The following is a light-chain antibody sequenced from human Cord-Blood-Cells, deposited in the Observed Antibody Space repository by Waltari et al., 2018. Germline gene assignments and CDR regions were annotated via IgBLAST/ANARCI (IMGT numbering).Light chain of an antibody. Sequence: DIQLIQSPSHLSASVGDRVPIPCRVSHGISSYLKWYRQKPGKVPKLLICSASSLQSGVPSRFSGSGSGTDFTLTISSLQPEVVATYYGQRTYNAPFTFGPGTKVDIK. CDR1: HGISSY. J-gene: IGKJ3*01. CDR3: QRTYNAPFT. CDR2: SAS. V-gene: IGKV1-27*01.